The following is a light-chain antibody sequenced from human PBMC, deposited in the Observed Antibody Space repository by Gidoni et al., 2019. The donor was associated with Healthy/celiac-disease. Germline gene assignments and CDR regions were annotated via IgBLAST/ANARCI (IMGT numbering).Light chain of an antibody. CDR2: AAS. CDR3: QQSYSTPWT. Sequence: DIQMTQSPSSLSASVGDRVTITCRASQSISSYLNWYQQKPGKAPKLLIYAASSLQSGVPSRLSGSGSGTDVTLTISSLQPEDVATYYCQQSYSTPWTFGQGTKVEIK. CDR1: QSISSY. J-gene: IGKJ1*01. V-gene: IGKV1-39*01.